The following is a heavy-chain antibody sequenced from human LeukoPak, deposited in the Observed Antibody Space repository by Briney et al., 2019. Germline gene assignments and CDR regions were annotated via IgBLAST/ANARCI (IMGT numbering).Heavy chain of an antibody. J-gene: IGHJ4*02. D-gene: IGHD3-22*01. Sequence: PGGSLRLSCAASGFTFSSYSMNWVRQAPGKGLEWVSSISSSSSYIYYADSVKGRFTISRDNAKNSLYLQMNSLRAEDTAVYYCARDWGDSSGYLHTSSMYYFDYWGQGTLVTVSS. CDR1: GFTFSSYS. V-gene: IGHV3-21*01. CDR3: ARDWGDSSGYLHTSSMYYFDY. CDR2: ISSSSSYI.